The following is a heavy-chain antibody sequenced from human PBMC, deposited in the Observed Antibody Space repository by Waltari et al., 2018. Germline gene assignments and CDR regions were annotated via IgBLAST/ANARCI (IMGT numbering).Heavy chain of an antibody. V-gene: IGHV3-23*01. CDR1: GFTFSTYA. CDR2: ISGSGGGNT. CDR3: ALGYSSGD. J-gene: IGHJ4*02. Sequence: EVQLLESGGGLVQPGGSLRLSCTAFGFTFSTYARSWVRQGPGKGLEWVSAISGSGGGNTYYADSVKGRFTISRDNSKNTLYLEMNSLRAEDTAVYYCALGYSSGDWGQGALVTVSS. D-gene: IGHD6-19*01.